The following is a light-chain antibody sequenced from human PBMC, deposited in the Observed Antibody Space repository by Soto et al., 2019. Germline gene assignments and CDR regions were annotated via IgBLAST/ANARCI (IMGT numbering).Light chain of an antibody. CDR2: DAS. CDR1: QTINSH. J-gene: IGKJ4*01. V-gene: IGKV3-11*01. CDR3: QQRKSWPLT. Sequence: EIVLTQSPATLSLSPGERATLSCRASQTINSHLAWYQQKPGQAPRLLIYDASNRATGIPARFSSSGSGTDFTLTISSLEPEDFAVYYCQQRKSWPLTFGGGTKVDIK.